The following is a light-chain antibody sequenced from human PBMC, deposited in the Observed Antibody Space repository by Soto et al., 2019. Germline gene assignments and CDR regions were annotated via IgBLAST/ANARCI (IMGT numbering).Light chain of an antibody. CDR1: QSISDT. Sequence: EIVMTQSPATLSVSPGGRATLSCRASQSISDTLAWYQQKPGQAPRLLISGASTRAAGISDRFSGSGSRTDFTLSISRLEPEDVAVYYCQHYGSSPTFGQGSKADVK. CDR3: QHYGSSPT. CDR2: GAS. V-gene: IGKV3-20*01. J-gene: IGKJ1*01.